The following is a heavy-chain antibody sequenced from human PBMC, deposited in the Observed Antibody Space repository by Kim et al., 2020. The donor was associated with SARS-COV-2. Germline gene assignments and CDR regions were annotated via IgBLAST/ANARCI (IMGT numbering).Heavy chain of an antibody. V-gene: IGHV5-51*01. CDR3: ARQGSRRFGPPARGMDV. D-gene: IGHD3-10*01. CDR1: GYSFTSYW. J-gene: IGHJ6*02. Sequence: GESLKISCKGSGYSFTSYWIGWVRQMPGKGLEWMGIIYPGDSDTRYSPSFQGQVTISADKSISTAYLQWSSLKASDTAMYYCARQGSRRFGPPARGMDVWGQGTTVTVSS. CDR2: IYPGDSDT.